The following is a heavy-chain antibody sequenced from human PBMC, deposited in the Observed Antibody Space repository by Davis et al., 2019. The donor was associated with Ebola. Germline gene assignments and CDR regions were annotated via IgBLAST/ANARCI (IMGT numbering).Heavy chain of an antibody. J-gene: IGHJ5*02. Sequence: ASVKVSCKASGYAFTSYAMHWVRQAPGQRLEWMGWINAGNGNTKYSQKFQGRVTITRDTSASTAYMELSSLRSEDTAVYYCARGFLEWLIVFDPWGQGTLVTVSS. D-gene: IGHD3-3*01. CDR1: GYAFTSYA. V-gene: IGHV1-3*01. CDR3: ARGFLEWLIVFDP. CDR2: INAGNGNT.